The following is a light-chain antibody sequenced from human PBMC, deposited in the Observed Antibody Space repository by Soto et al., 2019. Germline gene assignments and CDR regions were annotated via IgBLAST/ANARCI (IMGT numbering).Light chain of an antibody. J-gene: IGKJ2*01. CDR1: QSISSW. Sequence: DIQMTQSPSTLSASVGDRVTITCRASQSISSWLAWYQQKPGKAPKLLIYDASSLESEVPSRFSGSGFGTEFTLTISGLQPDDFATNYCQRYNSYFPAFGQGTKLEIK. CDR2: DAS. CDR3: QRYNSYFPA. V-gene: IGKV1-5*01.